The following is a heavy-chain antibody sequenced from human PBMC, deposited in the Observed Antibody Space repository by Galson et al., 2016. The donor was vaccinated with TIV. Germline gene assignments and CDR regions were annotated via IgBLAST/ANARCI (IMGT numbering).Heavy chain of an antibody. Sequence: SLRLSCAASGFTVSDNYMTWVRRAPGKGLEWVSIIYTGGNTYYADSVRGRFTISRDNSKNTLYLQMNRLRPDDTAVYYCARERRFCGNECYLYYYYGMDVWGRGTTVTVSS. J-gene: IGHJ6*02. CDR2: IYTGGNT. CDR1: GFTVSDNY. V-gene: IGHV3-66*02. D-gene: IGHD2-21*01. CDR3: ARERRFCGNECYLYYYYGMDV.